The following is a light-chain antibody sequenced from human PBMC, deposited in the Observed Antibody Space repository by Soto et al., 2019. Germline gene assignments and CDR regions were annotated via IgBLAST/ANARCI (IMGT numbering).Light chain of an antibody. V-gene: IGLV1-40*01. J-gene: IGLJ2*01. CDR2: GNS. Sequence: QPVLTQPPSVSGAPGQRVTISCTGSSSNIGAGYDVHWYQQLPGTAPKLLIYGNSNRPSGVPDRFSGSKSGTSASLAITGLQAEDEADYCCQSYDSSLSVVFGGGTKLTVL. CDR1: SSNIGAGYD. CDR3: QSYDSSLSVV.